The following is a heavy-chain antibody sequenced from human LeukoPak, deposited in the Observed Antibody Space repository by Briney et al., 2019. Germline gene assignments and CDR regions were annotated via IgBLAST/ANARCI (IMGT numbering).Heavy chain of an antibody. CDR1: GFTFSSYA. J-gene: IGHJ4*02. D-gene: IGHD1-26*01. CDR2: IYSGGST. CDR3: ARTLAGGSYGRNYYYFDY. Sequence: GGSLRLSCAASGFTFSSYAMSWVRQAPGKGLEWVSVIYSGGSTYYADSVKGRFTISRDNSKNTLYLQMNSLRAEDTAVYYCARTLAGGSYGRNYYYFDYWGQGTLVTVSS. V-gene: IGHV3-66*01.